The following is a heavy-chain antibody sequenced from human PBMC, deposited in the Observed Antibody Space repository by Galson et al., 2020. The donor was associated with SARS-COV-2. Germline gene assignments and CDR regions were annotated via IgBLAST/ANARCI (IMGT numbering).Heavy chain of an antibody. CDR3: APDARVTTGYAY. Sequence: GGSLRLSCAASGFTFSSYAMSWVRQAPGKGLEWVSTIGASGRSTYIADSVKGRFTISRDNSKNTVYLQMHSLRAEDTAVYYCAPDARVTTGYAYWGQGTLGTVSS. D-gene: IGHD4-17*01. CDR1: GFTFSSYA. CDR2: IGASGRST. J-gene: IGHJ4*02. V-gene: IGHV3-23*01.